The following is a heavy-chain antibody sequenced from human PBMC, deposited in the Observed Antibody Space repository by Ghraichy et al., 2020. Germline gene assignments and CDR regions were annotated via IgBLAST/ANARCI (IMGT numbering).Heavy chain of an antibody. J-gene: IGHJ6*03. D-gene: IGHD3-22*01. V-gene: IGHV3-9*01. CDR3: VKDQSPTYFYDSIGYSSGYYNYTMDV. Sequence: GGSLRLSCAGSGFNFDDYGMHWVRQAPGKGLEWVSGISWTSGHIDYADSVKGRFTISRDNAHNSLYLQMSSLRAEDTALYYCVKDQSPTYFYDSIGYSSGYYNYTMDVWGKGAMVTVSS. CDR1: GFNFDDYG. CDR2: ISWTSGHI.